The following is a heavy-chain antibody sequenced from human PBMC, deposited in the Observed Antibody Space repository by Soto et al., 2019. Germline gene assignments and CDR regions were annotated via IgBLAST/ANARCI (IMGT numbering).Heavy chain of an antibody. CDR3: ARDHSGSSWFRYNWFDP. CDR2: IYYSGST. D-gene: IGHD6-13*01. J-gene: IGHJ5*02. CDR1: GGSISSYY. Sequence: PSETLSLTCTVSGGSISSYYWSWIRQPPGKGLEWIGYIYYSGSTNYNPSLKSRVTISVDTSKNQFSLKLSSVTAADTAVYYCARDHSGSSWFRYNWFDPWGQGTLVTVSS. V-gene: IGHV4-59*01.